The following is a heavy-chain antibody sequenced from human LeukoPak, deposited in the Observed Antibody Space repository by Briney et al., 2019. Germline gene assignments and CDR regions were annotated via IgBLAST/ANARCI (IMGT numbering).Heavy chain of an antibody. J-gene: IGHJ3*02. V-gene: IGHV4-34*09. CDR1: GGSFSGYY. D-gene: IGHD4-17*01. CDR2: IYYSGST. Sequence: SETLSLTCAVYGGSFSGYYWNWIRQPPGKGLEWIGYIYYSGSTYYNPSLKSRVTISVDTSKNQFSLKLSSVTAADTAVYYCARGDGDYTRGAFDIWGQGTMVTVSS. CDR3: ARGDGDYTRGAFDI.